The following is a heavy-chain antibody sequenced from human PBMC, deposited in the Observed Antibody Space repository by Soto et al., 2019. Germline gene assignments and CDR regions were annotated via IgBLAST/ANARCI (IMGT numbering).Heavy chain of an antibody. V-gene: IGHV1-2*02. CDR1: VFSVDT. D-gene: IGHD2-15*01. Sequence: ASVKVSCKASVFSVDTIHWVRRAPGQGLEWMGWIKANSGDTNYAQNFQGRVTMTRHTSITTAYMELSSLTSGDTAVYYCASPRSGPSPDLGYWGQGTVVT. CDR3: ASPRSGPSPDLGY. J-gene: IGHJ4*02. CDR2: IKANSGDT.